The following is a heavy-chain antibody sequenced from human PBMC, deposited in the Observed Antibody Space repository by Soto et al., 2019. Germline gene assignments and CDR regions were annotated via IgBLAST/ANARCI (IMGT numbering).Heavy chain of an antibody. CDR1: GYSFTSYW. D-gene: IGHD2-15*01. CDR2: IYPGDSDT. Sequence: PGESLKISCKGSGYSFTSYWIGWVRQMPGKGLEWMGIIYPGDSDTRYSPSFQGQVTISADKSISTAYLQWSSLKASDTAMYYFARLGCSGGSCYHYYYYMDVWGKGTTVTVSS. J-gene: IGHJ6*03. V-gene: IGHV5-51*01. CDR3: ARLGCSGGSCYHYYYYMDV.